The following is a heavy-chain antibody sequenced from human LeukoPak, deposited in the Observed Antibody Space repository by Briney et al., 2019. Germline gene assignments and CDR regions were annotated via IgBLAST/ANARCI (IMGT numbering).Heavy chain of an antibody. D-gene: IGHD1-26*01. Sequence: ASVKVSCKGLGYTFTNYGITWVRQPPGQGLEWLGWISGDKGNTNYAQKVQGRVTMTTDTSTSTAYMELRSLRPEDTAVNLCARGDWEPFWYWGQGTLVTVSS. V-gene: IGHV1-18*01. CDR3: ARGDWEPFWY. CDR2: ISGDKGNT. J-gene: IGHJ4*02. CDR1: GYTFTNYG.